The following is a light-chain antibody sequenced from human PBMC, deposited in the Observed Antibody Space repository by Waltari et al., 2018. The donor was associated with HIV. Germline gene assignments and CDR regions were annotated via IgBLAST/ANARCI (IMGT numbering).Light chain of an antibody. CDR3: CSYAGSYTLV. Sequence: QSALTQPRSVSGSPGQSVTISCTGTSSDVGGYHYVSWYQQPPGKAPKLMIYDVSKRPSGVPDRFSGSKSGNTASLTISGLQAEDEADYYCCSYAGSYTLVFGGGTKLTVL. V-gene: IGLV2-11*01. CDR1: SSDVGGYHY. J-gene: IGLJ2*01. CDR2: DVS.